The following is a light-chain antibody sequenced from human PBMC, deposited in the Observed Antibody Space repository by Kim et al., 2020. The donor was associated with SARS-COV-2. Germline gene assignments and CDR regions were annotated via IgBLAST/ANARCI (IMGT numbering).Light chain of an antibody. CDR2: ATS. J-gene: IGKJ1*01. CDR3: QQSYT. V-gene: IGKV1-39*01. Sequence: STLSASVGDRVTITCRTSHTMSTYLNWYQQKPGKAPKLLIFATSNLQSGVPSRFSGSGSGTDFTLTISNLQPEDFATYYCQQSYTFGQGTKVDIK. CDR1: HTMSTY.